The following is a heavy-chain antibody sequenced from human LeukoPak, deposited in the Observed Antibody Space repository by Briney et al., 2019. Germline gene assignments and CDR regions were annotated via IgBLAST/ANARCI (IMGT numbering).Heavy chain of an antibody. Sequence: PSETLSLTCAVYGGSFSGYYWSWIRQPPGKGLEWIGEINHSGSTNYNPSLKSRVTISVDTSKNQFSLKLSSVTAADTAVYHCASRRIMITFGGVIVIPENWFDPWGQGTLVTVSS. D-gene: IGHD3-16*02. CDR1: GGSFSGYY. J-gene: IGHJ5*02. CDR2: INHSGST. CDR3: ASRRIMITFGGVIVIPENWFDP. V-gene: IGHV4-34*01.